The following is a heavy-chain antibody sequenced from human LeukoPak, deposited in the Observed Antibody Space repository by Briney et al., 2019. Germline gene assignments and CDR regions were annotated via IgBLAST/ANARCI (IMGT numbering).Heavy chain of an antibody. Sequence: PGRSLRLSCAASGFTFSSYWMPWVRQVPGKGLVWVARINPDGSSIAYADSVKGRFTISRGNAKNTLYLQMDSLRAEDTGVYYCARSNQSDDYWGQGTLVTVSS. CDR3: ARSNQSDDY. V-gene: IGHV3-74*01. D-gene: IGHD1-14*01. CDR2: INPDGSSI. J-gene: IGHJ4*02. CDR1: GFTFSSYW.